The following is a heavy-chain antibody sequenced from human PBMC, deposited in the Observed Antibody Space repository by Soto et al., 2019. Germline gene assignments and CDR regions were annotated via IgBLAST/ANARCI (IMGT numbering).Heavy chain of an antibody. J-gene: IGHJ6*02. Sequence: QVQLQESGPGLVKPSETLSLTCTVSGGSITTYYWTWIRQPPVKGLVWIGDIYYSGSTNYTSSLKSRVTISVDTSKNQLSLKVSSVTAADTAVYFCARRRRGSYGLDVWGQGTTVTVSS. CDR2: IYYSGST. V-gene: IGHV4-59*01. CDR1: GGSITTYY. D-gene: IGHD6-6*01. CDR3: ARRRRGSYGLDV.